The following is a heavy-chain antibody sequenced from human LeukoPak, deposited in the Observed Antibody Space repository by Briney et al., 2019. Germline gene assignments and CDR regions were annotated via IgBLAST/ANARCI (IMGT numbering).Heavy chain of an antibody. Sequence: SETLSLTCTVPGGSISSYYWSWIRQPPGKGLEWIGYIYYSGSTNYNPSLKSRVTISVDTSKNQFSLKLSSVTAADTAVYYCAREGWYYYDSSGYPTSYYFDYWGQGTLVTVSS. V-gene: IGHV4-59*01. J-gene: IGHJ4*02. CDR1: GGSISSYY. CDR3: AREGWYYYDSSGYPTSYYFDY. CDR2: IYYSGST. D-gene: IGHD3-22*01.